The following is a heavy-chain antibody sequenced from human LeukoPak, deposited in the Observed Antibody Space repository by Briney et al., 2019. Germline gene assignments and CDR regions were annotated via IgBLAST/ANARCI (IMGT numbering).Heavy chain of an antibody. J-gene: IGHJ4*02. D-gene: IGHD2-21*02. CDR1: DGSITRSSYY. V-gene: IGHV4-39*01. Sequence: SETLSLTCTVSDGSITRSSYYWGWIRQTPGEGLDWIGSIYYTGIAYYNPSLQGRATMSVDTSKNQFSLKLNSVTVADTAVYYCARLRVTTGLDHWDQGIPVTVSS. CDR2: IYYTGIA. CDR3: ARLRVTTGLDH.